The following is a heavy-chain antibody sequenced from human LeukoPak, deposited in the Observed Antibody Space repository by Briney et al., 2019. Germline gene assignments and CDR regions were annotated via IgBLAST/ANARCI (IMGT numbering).Heavy chain of an antibody. CDR3: ARDPPGSGFSLDY. V-gene: IGHV3-33*01. J-gene: IGHJ4*02. CDR2: IWGDGSRS. D-gene: IGHD3-22*01. CDR1: GFDFNTHA. Sequence: GGSLRLSCAASGFDFNTHAKHWVRQAPGKGLEWVGFIWGDGSRSDYAGSVKGRFTISSDRSTNTVYLQMNSLRVEDTAVYYCARDPPGSGFSLDYWGQGTPVTVS.